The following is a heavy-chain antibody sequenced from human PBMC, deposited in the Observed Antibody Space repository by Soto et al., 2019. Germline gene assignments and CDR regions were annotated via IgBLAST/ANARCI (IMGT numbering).Heavy chain of an antibody. CDR3: AKGSRYYDYIWGSYQVDY. CDR2: ISGSGGST. D-gene: IGHD3-16*02. CDR1: GFTFSSYA. Sequence: GGSLRLSCAASGFTFSSYAMSWVRQAPGKGLEWVSAISGSGGSTYYADSVKGRFTISRDNSKNTLYLQMNSLRAEDTAVNYCAKGSRYYDYIWGSYQVDYWGQGTLVTVSS. V-gene: IGHV3-23*01. J-gene: IGHJ4*02.